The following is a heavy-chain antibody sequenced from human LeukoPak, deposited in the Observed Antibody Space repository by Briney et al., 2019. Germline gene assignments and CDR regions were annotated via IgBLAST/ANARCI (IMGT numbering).Heavy chain of an antibody. V-gene: IGHV3-48*01. CDR1: GFTFSRYW. CDR2: ISSSSSTI. D-gene: IGHD6-19*01. Sequence: PGGSLRLSCAASGFTFSRYWMSWVRQAPGKGLEWVSYISSSSSTIYYADSVKGRFTISRDNAKNSLYLQMNSLRAEDTAVYYCARGRLAVATGAFDIWGQGTMVTVSS. CDR3: ARGRLAVATGAFDI. J-gene: IGHJ3*02.